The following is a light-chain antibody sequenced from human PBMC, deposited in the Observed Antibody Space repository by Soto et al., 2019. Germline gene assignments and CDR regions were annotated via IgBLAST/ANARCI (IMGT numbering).Light chain of an antibody. CDR3: QSYDSSRSGSV. Sequence: QSVLTQPPSVSGAPGQRVTISCTGSSSNIGAGYDVHWYQQLPGTAPKLLIYGNSNRPSGVPDRFCGSKSGTSASLAITGLQAEDEADYYCQSYDSSRSGSVFGGGTKLTVL. J-gene: IGLJ3*02. CDR1: SSNIGAGYD. CDR2: GNS. V-gene: IGLV1-40*01.